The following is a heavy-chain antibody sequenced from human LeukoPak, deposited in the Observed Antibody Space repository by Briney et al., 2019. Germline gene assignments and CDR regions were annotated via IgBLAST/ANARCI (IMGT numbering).Heavy chain of an antibody. D-gene: IGHD6-19*01. CDR1: GGSFSGYY. CDR2: INHSGST. Sequence: SETLSLTCAVYGGSFSGYYWSWIRQPPGKGLEWIGEINHSGSTNYNPSLKSRVTISVDTSKNQFSLKLSSVTAADTAVYYCATRAVAGTSPFDYWGQGTLVTVFS. V-gene: IGHV4-34*01. J-gene: IGHJ4*02. CDR3: ATRAVAGTSPFDY.